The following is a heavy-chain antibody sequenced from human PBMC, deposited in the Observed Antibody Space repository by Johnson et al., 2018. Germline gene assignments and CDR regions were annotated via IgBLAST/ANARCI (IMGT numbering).Heavy chain of an antibody. Sequence: VQLVESGGGLVQPGRSLRLSCAASGFTFDDYAMHWVRQAPGKGLEWFSGISWNSGSIGYADSVEGRFTISRDNAKNSLYLQMNSLSPEDTALYYGAKAPVGWLGEGAEYFQHWGQGTLVTVSS. CDR3: AKAPVGWLGEGAEYFQH. V-gene: IGHV3-9*01. CDR1: GFTFDDYA. J-gene: IGHJ1*01. CDR2: ISWNSGSI. D-gene: IGHD3-3*01.